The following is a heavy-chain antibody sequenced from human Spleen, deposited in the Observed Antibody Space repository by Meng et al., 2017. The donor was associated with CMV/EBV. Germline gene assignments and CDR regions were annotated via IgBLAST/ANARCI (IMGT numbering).Heavy chain of an antibody. CDR2: INWNGGST. CDR1: GVTRDDYG. D-gene: IGHD1-7*01. CDR3: ARDGTFDWNYEDY. J-gene: IGHJ4*02. V-gene: IGHV3-20*03. Sequence: AASGVTRDDYGMSWVRQAPGKGLEWVSGINWNGGSTGYADSVKGRFTISKDNAKNSLYLQMNSLRAEDTALYYCARDGTFDWNYEDYWGQGTLVTVSS.